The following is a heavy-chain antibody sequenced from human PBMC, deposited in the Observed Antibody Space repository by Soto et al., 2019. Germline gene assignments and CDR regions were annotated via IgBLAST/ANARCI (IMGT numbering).Heavy chain of an antibody. CDR3: ARGGITMVRGGDYHMDV. Sequence: ASVKVSCKASGYTFTSYYMHWARQAPGQGLEWMGIINPSGGSTSYAQKFQGRVTMTRDTSTSTVYMELSSLRSEDTAVYYCARGGITMVRGGDYHMDVWGKGTTVTVSS. CDR1: GYTFTSYY. V-gene: IGHV1-46*03. CDR2: INPSGGST. J-gene: IGHJ6*03. D-gene: IGHD3-10*01.